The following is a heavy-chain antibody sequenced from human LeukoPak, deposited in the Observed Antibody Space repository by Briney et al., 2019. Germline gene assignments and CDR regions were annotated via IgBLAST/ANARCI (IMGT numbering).Heavy chain of an antibody. Sequence: GSLRLSCAASGFTFSSFAMTWVRQAPGKGLEWVANIKQDGSKKSYVDSVKGRFTISRDNAKNSLYLQMNSLRAEDTAICYCTRVGYIDEGIDYWGQGTLVTVSS. CDR1: GFTFSSFA. V-gene: IGHV3-7*04. CDR3: TRVGYIDEGIDY. D-gene: IGHD5-24*01. J-gene: IGHJ4*02. CDR2: IKQDGSKK.